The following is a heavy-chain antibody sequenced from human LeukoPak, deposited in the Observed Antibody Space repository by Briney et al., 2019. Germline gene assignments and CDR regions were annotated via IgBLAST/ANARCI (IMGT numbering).Heavy chain of an antibody. D-gene: IGHD3-22*01. J-gene: IGHJ3*02. Sequence: GGSLRLSCAASGFTFSSYAMHWVRQAPGKGLEWVAVISYDGSNKYYADSVKGRFTISRDNSKNTLYLQMNSLRAEDTAVYYCARAASFYYDSSGAFDIWGQGTMVTVSS. CDR3: ARAASFYYDSSGAFDI. CDR2: ISYDGSNK. V-gene: IGHV3-30-3*01. CDR1: GFTFSSYA.